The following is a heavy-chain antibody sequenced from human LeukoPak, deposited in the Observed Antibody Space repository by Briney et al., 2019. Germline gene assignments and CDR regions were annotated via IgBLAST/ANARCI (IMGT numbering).Heavy chain of an antibody. Sequence: PGGSLRLSCAASGFTFSSYGMHWVRQAPGKGLEWVAFIRFDGTNKYYADSVKGRFTISRDNSKNTLFLQMNGLRAEDTAVFYCANYGSGNNRDIDYWGQGTLVTVSS. J-gene: IGHJ4*02. CDR3: ANYGSGNNRDIDY. CDR1: GFTFSSYG. V-gene: IGHV3-30*02. D-gene: IGHD3-10*01. CDR2: IRFDGTNK.